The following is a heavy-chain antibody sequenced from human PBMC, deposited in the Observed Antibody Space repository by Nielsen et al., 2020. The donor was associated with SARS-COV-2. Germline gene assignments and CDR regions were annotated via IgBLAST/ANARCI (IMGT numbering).Heavy chain of an antibody. D-gene: IGHD6-13*01. J-gene: IGHJ4*02. Sequence: GESLKISCATSAFTFSSHSMNWVRQPPGKGLEWVSYISSSGTTIYYADSVRGRFSISRDNAKNSLYLQMNSLRGEDTGVYYCARVGSSRLDGYWGQGTLVTVSS. CDR1: AFTFSSHS. CDR3: ARVGSSRLDGY. V-gene: IGHV3-48*01. CDR2: ISSSGTTI.